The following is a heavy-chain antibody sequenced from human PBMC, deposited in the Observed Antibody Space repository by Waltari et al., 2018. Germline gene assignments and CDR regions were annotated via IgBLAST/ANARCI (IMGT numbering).Heavy chain of an antibody. Sequence: QLQLQESGPGLVKPSETLSLTCTVSGGSISSSSYYWGWIRQPPGKGLEWIGSIYYSGSTDNNPSLKSRGTISGDTSKNQCSLKLSSVTAADTAVYYCARDGAAYYGDFDYWGQGTLVTVSS. CDR2: IYYSGST. CDR1: GGSISSSSYY. CDR3: ARDGAAYYGDFDY. D-gene: IGHD4-17*01. V-gene: IGHV4-39*07. J-gene: IGHJ4*02.